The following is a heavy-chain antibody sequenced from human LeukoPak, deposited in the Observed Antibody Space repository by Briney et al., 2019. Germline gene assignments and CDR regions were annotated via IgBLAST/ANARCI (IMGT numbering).Heavy chain of an antibody. Sequence: GGSLRLSCAASGFTFNIYSMNGVRRAPGKGLEWVSSISGTSNYIYYADSVKGRFTISRDNAKNSLYLHMNSLRAEDTAVYYCARDPLKRAFDIWGQGTMVTVSS. CDR1: GFTFNIYS. J-gene: IGHJ3*02. CDR2: ISGTSNYI. V-gene: IGHV3-21*01. CDR3: ARDPLKRAFDI.